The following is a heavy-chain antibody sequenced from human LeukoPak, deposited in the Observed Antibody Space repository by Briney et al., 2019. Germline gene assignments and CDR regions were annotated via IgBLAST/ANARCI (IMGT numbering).Heavy chain of an antibody. CDR3: ARVGDDYSNYYFDY. V-gene: IGHV4-59*01. D-gene: IGHD4-11*01. CDR2: IYYSGST. CDR1: GGSISSYY. J-gene: IGHJ4*01. Sequence: PSETLSLTCTVSGGSISSYYWSWIRQPPGKGLEWIGYIYYSGSTNYNPSLKSRVTISVDTSKNQFSLKLSSVTAADTAVYYCARVGDDYSNYYFDYWGQEPWSPSPQ.